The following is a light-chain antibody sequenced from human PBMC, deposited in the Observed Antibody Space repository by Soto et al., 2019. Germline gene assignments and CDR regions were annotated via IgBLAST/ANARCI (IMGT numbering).Light chain of an antibody. V-gene: IGKV1-6*01. Sequence: AIQMTQSPSSLSASVGDRVTITCRASQAIRNDLGWYQQKPGKAPKLLIYAASTLQSGVSSRFSGSGSGTDFTLTIRSLQPEDFATYYCLQDYNYPHTFGQGTKLEIK. CDR2: AAS. CDR1: QAIRND. CDR3: LQDYNYPHT. J-gene: IGKJ2*01.